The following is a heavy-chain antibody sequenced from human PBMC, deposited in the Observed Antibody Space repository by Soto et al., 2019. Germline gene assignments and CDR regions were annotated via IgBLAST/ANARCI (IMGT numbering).Heavy chain of an antibody. J-gene: IGHJ6*02. CDR2: IIPIFGTA. V-gene: IGHV1-69*13. CDR3: ARDGSSSAGNSYYYYGMDV. Sequence: SVKVSCKASGGTFSSYAISWVRQAPGQGLEWMGGIIPIFGTANYAQKFQGRVTITADESTSTAYMELSSLRSEDTAVYYCARDGSSSAGNSYYYYGMDVWGQGTTVTVSS. D-gene: IGHD6-6*01. CDR1: GGTFSSYA.